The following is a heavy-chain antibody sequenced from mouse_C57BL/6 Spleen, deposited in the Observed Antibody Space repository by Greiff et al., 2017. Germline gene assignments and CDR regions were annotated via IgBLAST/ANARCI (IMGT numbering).Heavy chain of an antibody. D-gene: IGHD2-5*01. Sequence: VQLQQSGAELARPGASVKLSCKASGYTFTSYGISWVKQRTGQGLEWIGEIYPRSGNTYYNEKFKGKATLTADKSSSTAYMALRSLTSEDSAVYFYAYSNYWYFDVWGTGTTVTVSS. CDR1: GYTFTSYG. CDR3: AYSNYWYFDV. V-gene: IGHV1-81*01. J-gene: IGHJ1*03. CDR2: IYPRSGNT.